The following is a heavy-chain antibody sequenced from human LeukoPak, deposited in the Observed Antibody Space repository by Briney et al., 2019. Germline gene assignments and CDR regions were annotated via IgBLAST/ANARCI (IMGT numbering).Heavy chain of an antibody. CDR1: GDTFSTYD. Sequence: GASVKVSCKASGDTFSTYDVNWVRQATGQGLEWMGWVNPKSGHTAYAQKFQGRDTMTSDTSTAFLELSSLRFEDTAVYFCARGVVGGTTVGPWGQGTLVTVSS. D-gene: IGHD1-7*01. CDR2: VNPKSGHT. CDR3: ARGVVGGTTVGP. V-gene: IGHV1-8*01. J-gene: IGHJ5*02.